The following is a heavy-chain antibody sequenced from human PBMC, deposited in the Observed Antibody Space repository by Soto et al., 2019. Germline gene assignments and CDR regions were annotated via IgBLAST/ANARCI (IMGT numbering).Heavy chain of an antibody. Sequence: GWSLNLSCAAAGLTFRSYAMTWVRQTQEKGLEWVSSISSTSTYTHYADSVKGRFTISRDNANNSLFLQMNSLRAEDTAIYYCARDLALAGNYWGQGALVTVSS. CDR1: GLTFRSYA. V-gene: IGHV3-21*01. J-gene: IGHJ4*02. D-gene: IGHD6-19*01. CDR3: ARDLALAGNY. CDR2: ISSTSTYT.